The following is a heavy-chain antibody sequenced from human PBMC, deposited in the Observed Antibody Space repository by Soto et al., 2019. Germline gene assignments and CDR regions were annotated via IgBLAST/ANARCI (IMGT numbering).Heavy chain of an antibody. J-gene: IGHJ3*02. CDR2: INHSGST. V-gene: IGHV4-34*01. D-gene: IGHD3-3*01. CDR3: ARADDFRDDFDI. Sequence: QVQLQQWGAGLLKPSETLSLTCAVYGGSFSGYYWSWIRQPPGKGLEWIGEINHSGSTNYNPSLKSRVTISVDTSKNQFSLKLSSMTAADTAVYYCARADDFRDDFDIWGQGTMVTVSS. CDR1: GGSFSGYY.